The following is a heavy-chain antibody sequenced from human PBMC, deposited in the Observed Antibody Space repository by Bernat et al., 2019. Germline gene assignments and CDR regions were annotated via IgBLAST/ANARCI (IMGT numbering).Heavy chain of an antibody. CDR3: AMGYYYDSSGYYWDAFDF. V-gene: IGHV1-18*01. D-gene: IGHD3-22*01. J-gene: IGHJ3*01. CDR1: GYTFTSYG. CDR2: ISAYNGNT. Sequence: QVQLVQSGAEVKKPGASVKVSCKASGYTFTSYGISWVRQAPGQGLEWMGWISAYNGNTNYAQKLQGRVTMTTDTSTSTAYMELRSLRSDDTAVYYCAMGYYYDSSGYYWDAFDFWGQGTMVTVSS.